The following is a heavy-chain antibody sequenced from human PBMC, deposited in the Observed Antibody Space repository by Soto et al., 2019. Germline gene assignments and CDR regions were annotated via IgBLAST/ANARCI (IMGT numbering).Heavy chain of an antibody. CDR3: ARDQRPGSFYKGPFWFDP. V-gene: IGHV4-4*07. D-gene: IGHD3-10*01. Sequence: QVQLQESGPGLVKPSETLSLTCSVSGGSISSYYWSWIRQPAGKGLEWIGRIYTSGSTNYNPSLKSRVTMSLDTSKNQFSLKLSSVTAADTAVYYCARDQRPGSFYKGPFWFDPWGQGTLVTVSS. J-gene: IGHJ5*02. CDR2: IYTSGST. CDR1: GGSISSYY.